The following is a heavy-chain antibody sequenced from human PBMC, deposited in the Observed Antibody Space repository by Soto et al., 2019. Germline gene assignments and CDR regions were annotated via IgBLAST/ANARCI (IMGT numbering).Heavy chain of an antibody. CDR2: ISYDGSNK. CDR3: ARGEITMIVVAPHGLGY. Sequence: LSCAASGFTFSSYAMHWVRQAPGKGLEWVAVISYDGSNKYYADSVKGRFTISRDNSKNTLYLQMNSLRAEDTAVYYCARGEITMIVVAPHGLGYWGQGTLVTVSS. D-gene: IGHD3-22*01. CDR1: GFTFSSYA. V-gene: IGHV3-30-3*01. J-gene: IGHJ4*02.